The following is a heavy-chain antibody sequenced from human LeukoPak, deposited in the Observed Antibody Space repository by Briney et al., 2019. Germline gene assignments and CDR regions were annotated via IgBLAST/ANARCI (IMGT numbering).Heavy chain of an antibody. Sequence: GGSLRLSCAASGFTFSSFGMSWVRQSPETGLEWVSVSGGSGGATHYAESVKGRFTISRDNFKNTLDLQMNSLRAEDTAVYYCAKDVIADSSGYPYYFDYWGQGTLVTVSS. D-gene: IGHD3-22*01. CDR3: AKDVIADSSGYPYYFDY. V-gene: IGHV3-23*01. CDR1: GFTFSSFG. J-gene: IGHJ4*02. CDR2: SGGSGGAT.